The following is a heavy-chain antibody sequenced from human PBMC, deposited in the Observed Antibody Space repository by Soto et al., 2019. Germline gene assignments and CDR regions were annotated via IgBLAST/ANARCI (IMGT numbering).Heavy chain of an antibody. CDR3: ARESYYDSSGYTFDY. J-gene: IGHJ4*02. CDR1: GFTFSSYW. D-gene: IGHD3-22*01. CDR2: INSDGSST. V-gene: IGHV3-74*01. Sequence: SGGSLRLSCAASGFTFSSYWMHWVRQAPGKGLVWVSRINSDGSSTTYADSVKGRFTISRDNAKNTLFLQMNSLRAEDTAVYYCARESYYDSSGYTFDYWGQGALVTVSS.